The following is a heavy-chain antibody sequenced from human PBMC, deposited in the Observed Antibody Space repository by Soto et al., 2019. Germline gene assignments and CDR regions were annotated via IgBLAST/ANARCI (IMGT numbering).Heavy chain of an antibody. V-gene: IGHV1-46*04. D-gene: IGHD3-9*01. CDR2: INPSGGST. J-gene: IGHJ4*02. Sequence: QVQLVQSGAEVKKPGASVKVSCKASGYTFTSYYMHWVRQAPGQGLEWMGIINPSGGSTSYAQKLQVRVTVTGDTYTSAVYMEVSRLRSEDTAVYYCARDPSDYYDIFTGDLTQRAYYFDYGGQGTLVAGS. CDR1: GYTFTSYY. CDR3: ARDPSDYYDIFTGDLTQRAYYFDY.